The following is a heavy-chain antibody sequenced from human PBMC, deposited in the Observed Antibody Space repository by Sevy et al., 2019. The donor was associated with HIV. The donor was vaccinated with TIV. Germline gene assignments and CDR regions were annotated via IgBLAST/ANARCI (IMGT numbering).Heavy chain of an antibody. CDR2: IRSKAYGGTT. J-gene: IGHJ3*02. V-gene: IGHV3-49*03. CDR3: ARDRAFMDYYSGSGSFGAFDI. Sequence: GGSLRLSCAASGFTFGDYALNWFRQAPGKGLEWVGFIRSKAYGGTTKNAASLKGRFTISRDDSKNTAYLEMSSLKIEDTAVYYCARDRAFMDYYSGSGSFGAFDIWGQGTMVTVSS. D-gene: IGHD3-10*01. CDR1: GFTFGDYA.